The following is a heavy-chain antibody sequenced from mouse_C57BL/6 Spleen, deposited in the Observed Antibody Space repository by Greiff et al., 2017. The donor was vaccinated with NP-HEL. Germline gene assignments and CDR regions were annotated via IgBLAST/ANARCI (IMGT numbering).Heavy chain of an antibody. V-gene: IGHV5-4*01. CDR3: ARYGPPGGYFDY. D-gene: IGHD1-1*02. Sequence: EVQVVESGGGLVKPGGSLKLSCAASGFTFSSYAMPWVRQTPEKRLEWVATISDGGSYTYYPDNVKGRFTIARDNAKNNLYLQMSHLKSEDTAMYYGARYGPPGGYFDYWGQGTTLTVSS. CDR2: ISDGGSYT. J-gene: IGHJ2*01. CDR1: GFTFSSYA.